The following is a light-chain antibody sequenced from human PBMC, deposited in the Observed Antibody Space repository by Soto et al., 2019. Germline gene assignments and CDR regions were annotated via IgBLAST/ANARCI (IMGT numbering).Light chain of an antibody. Sequence: EIVLTQSPGTLSLSPGERATLSCRASQSLSSSYVVWYQQKPGQAPRLLIYAASRRATGIPDRFSGSGSATEYTLTISRFEPEYFAVYYCQQQGTFGQGTKLEIK. CDR3: QQQGT. J-gene: IGKJ2*01. CDR1: QSLSSSY. V-gene: IGKV3-20*01. CDR2: AAS.